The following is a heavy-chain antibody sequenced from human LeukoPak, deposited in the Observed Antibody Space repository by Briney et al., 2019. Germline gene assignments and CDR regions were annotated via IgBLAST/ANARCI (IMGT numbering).Heavy chain of an antibody. D-gene: IGHD1-26*01. CDR3: AKDCDPAGTSGSCLDP. V-gene: IGHV3-30*18. J-gene: IGHJ5*02. CDR1: EFTFSSYW. Sequence: PGGSLRLSCAASEFTFSSYWMSWVRQAPGKGLEWVAVISYDGSNNYYADSVKGRFTISRDNSKNTLYLQMNSLRAEDTAVYYCAKDCDPAGTSGSCLDPWGQGTLVTVSS. CDR2: ISYDGSNN.